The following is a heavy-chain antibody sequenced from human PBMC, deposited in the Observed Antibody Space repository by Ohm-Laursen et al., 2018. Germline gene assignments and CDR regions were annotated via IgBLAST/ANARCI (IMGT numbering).Heavy chain of an antibody. CDR1: GFTFSNAW. D-gene: IGHD3/OR15-3a*01. Sequence: GSLRLSCSASGFTFSNAWMTWVRQAPGKGLEWVGRIKSKTDGGTTDYAAPVKGRFTISRDDSENTVYLQMNSLKTEDTAVYYCTTVTVVGRVDYAFDLWGQGTMVTVSS. V-gene: IGHV3-15*01. J-gene: IGHJ3*01. CDR3: TTVTVVGRVDYAFDL. CDR2: IKSKTDGGTT.